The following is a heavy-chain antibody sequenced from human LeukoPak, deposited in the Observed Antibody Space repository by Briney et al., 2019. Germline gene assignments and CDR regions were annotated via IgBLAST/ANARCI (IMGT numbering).Heavy chain of an antibody. CDR3: ATGDGYSFDY. V-gene: IGHV1-69*05. J-gene: IGHJ4*02. CDR2: VIPIFGTA. D-gene: IGHD5-24*01. Sequence: SVKVSCKASRGTFSSYAISWVRQAPGQGLEWMGGVIPIFGTANYAQKFQGRVTITTDESTSTAYMELSSLRSEDTAVYYCATGDGYSFDYWGQGTLVTVSS. CDR1: RGTFSSYA.